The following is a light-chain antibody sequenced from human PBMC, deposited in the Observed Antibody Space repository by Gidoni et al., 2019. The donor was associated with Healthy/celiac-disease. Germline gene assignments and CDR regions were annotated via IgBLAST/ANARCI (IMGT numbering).Light chain of an antibody. J-gene: IGKJ3*01. V-gene: IGKV3-20*01. CDR1: QSVSSSY. CDR2: GAS. Sequence: EIVLTQSPGTLSLSPGERATLSCRASQSVSSSYLAWYQQKPGQAPRRLIYGASSRATGIPDRCSGSGSGTDFTLTISRLEPEDFAVYYCQQYGSSPLFGPGTKVDIK. CDR3: QQYGSSPL.